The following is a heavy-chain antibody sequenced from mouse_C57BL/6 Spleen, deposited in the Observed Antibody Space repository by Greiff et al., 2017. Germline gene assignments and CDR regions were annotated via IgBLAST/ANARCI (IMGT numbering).Heavy chain of an antibody. CDR3: AREMDLYWYCDV. CDR2: IDPEDGET. Sequence: VQLQQSGAELVKPGASVKLSCTASGFNIKDYYMHWVKQRTEQGLEWIGRIDPEDGETKYAPKFPGKATITADTSSNTAYLQLSSLTSEDTAVYYCAREMDLYWYCDVWGTGTTVTVSS. D-gene: IGHD2-3*01. CDR1: GFNIKDYY. J-gene: IGHJ1*03. V-gene: IGHV14-2*01.